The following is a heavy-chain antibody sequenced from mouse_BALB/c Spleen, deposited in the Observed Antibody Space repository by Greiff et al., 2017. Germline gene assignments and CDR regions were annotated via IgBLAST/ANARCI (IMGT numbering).Heavy chain of an antibody. D-gene: IGHD2-14*01. CDR1: GFSLSRYS. V-gene: IGHV2-6-4*01. Sequence: VKLVESGPGLVAPSQSLSITCTVSGFSLSRYSVHWVRQPPGKGLEWLGMIWGGGSTDYNSALKSRLSISKDNSKSQVFLKMNSLQTDDTAMYYCARNAPRYDEAWFAYWGQGTLVTVSA. CDR3: ARNAPRYDEAWFAY. J-gene: IGHJ3*01. CDR2: IWGGGST.